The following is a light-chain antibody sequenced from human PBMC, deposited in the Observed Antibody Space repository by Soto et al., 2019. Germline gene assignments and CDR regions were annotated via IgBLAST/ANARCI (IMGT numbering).Light chain of an antibody. CDR2: LGS. J-gene: IGKJ1*01. Sequence: DIVMTQSPLSLPVTPGEPASISCRSSQSLLHSNGYNYLDWYLQKPGQSPQLLIYLGSNRASGVPDRFSGSGSGTDFTLKISRVEAEDVGVYYCMQALLLWRCGQGTKVEIK. CDR1: QSLLHSNGYNY. V-gene: IGKV2-28*01. CDR3: MQALLLWR.